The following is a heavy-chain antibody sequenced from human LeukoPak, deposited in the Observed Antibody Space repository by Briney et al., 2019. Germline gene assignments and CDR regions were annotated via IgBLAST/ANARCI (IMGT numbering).Heavy chain of an antibody. CDR3: ARSGPAGYCSSTSCSHFDY. Sequence: PGRSLRLSCAASGFTFSSYAMHWVRQAPGKGLEWVAVISYDGSNKYYADSVRGRFTISRDNSKNTLYLQMNSLRAEDTAVYYCARSGPAGYCSSTSCSHFDYWGQGTLVTVSS. CDR2: ISYDGSNK. J-gene: IGHJ4*02. V-gene: IGHV3-30-3*01. D-gene: IGHD2-2*01. CDR1: GFTFSSYA.